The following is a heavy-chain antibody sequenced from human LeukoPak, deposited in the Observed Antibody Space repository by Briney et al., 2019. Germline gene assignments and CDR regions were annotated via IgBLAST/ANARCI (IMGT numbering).Heavy chain of an antibody. D-gene: IGHD6-13*01. J-gene: IGHJ2*01. CDR1: GFTFSSYA. CDR3: AKTYSSTWSDWYFDL. V-gene: IGHV3-23*01. CDR2: TSSSGGST. Sequence: GGSLRLSCAASGFTFSSYAMSWVRQAPGKGLEWVSSTSSSGGSTYYADSVKGRFTISRDNSKNTLFLQMNSLRAEDTAVYYCAKTYSSTWSDWYFDLWGRGTLVTVSS.